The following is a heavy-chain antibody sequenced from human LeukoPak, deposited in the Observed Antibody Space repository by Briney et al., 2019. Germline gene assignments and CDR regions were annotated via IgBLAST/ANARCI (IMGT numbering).Heavy chain of an antibody. J-gene: IGHJ4*02. CDR1: GGSISTYY. V-gene: IGHV4-59*01. CDR2: IYYSGSA. Sequence: PSETLSLTCTVSGGSISTYYWSWIRQPPGKGLEWIGYIYYSGSAKYNPSLKSRVTISVDTSKNQFPLKLSSVTAADTAVYYCARSYGSGNYFDYWGQGTLVTVSS. CDR3: ARSYGSGNYFDY. D-gene: IGHD3-10*01.